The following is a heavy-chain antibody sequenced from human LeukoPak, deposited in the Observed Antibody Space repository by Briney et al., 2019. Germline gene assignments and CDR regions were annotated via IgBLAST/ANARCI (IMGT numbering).Heavy chain of an antibody. V-gene: IGHV3-23*01. D-gene: IGHD3-10*01. Sequence: HPGGSLRLSCAASGFTFSSYAMSWVRQAPGKGLEWVSAISGSGGSTYYADSVKGRFTISRDNSKNTLYLQMNSLRAEDTAVYYCARDGSGTYWAYYNWFDPWGQGTLVTVSS. CDR2: ISGSGGST. CDR1: GFTFSSYA. CDR3: ARDGSGTYWAYYNWFDP. J-gene: IGHJ5*02.